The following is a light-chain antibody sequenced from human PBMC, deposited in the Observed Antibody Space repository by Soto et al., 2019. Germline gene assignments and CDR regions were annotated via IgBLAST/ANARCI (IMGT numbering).Light chain of an antibody. V-gene: IGLV2-11*01. J-gene: IGLJ1*01. Sequence: SVLTQPRSVSGSPGQSVTISCTGTSSDVGGYNYVSWYQQHPGKAPKLMIYDVSKRPSGVPDRFSGSKSGNTASLTISGLQAEDEADYYCCSYAGSYTPRVFGTGTKVTVL. CDR1: SSDVGGYNY. CDR3: CSYAGSYTPRV. CDR2: DVS.